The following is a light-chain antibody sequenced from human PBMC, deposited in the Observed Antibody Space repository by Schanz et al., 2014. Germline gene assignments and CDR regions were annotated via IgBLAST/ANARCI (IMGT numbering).Light chain of an antibody. Sequence: QSALTQPRSVSGSPGQSVTISCTGTSIDVGGYNYVSWYQQHPGKAPKLMIYEGSKRPSGVSNRFSGSKSGNTASLTISGLQAEDEADYYCCSYAGSTTYWLFGGGTKLTVL. CDR3: CSYAGSTTYWL. CDR1: SIDVGGYNY. V-gene: IGLV2-11*01. CDR2: EGS. J-gene: IGLJ3*02.